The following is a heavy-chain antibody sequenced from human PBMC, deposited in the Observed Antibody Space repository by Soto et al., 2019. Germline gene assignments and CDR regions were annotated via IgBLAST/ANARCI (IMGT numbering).Heavy chain of an antibody. Sequence: GGSLRLSCAASGFTLSSYAMSWVRQAPGKGLEWVSAISGSGGSTYYADSVKGRFTISRDNSKNTLYLQMNSLRAEDTAVYYCAKDTPKLRYFDWLSGIFDYWGQGTLVTVSS. J-gene: IGHJ4*02. CDR3: AKDTPKLRYFDWLSGIFDY. D-gene: IGHD3-9*01. CDR2: ISGSGGST. V-gene: IGHV3-23*01. CDR1: GFTLSSYA.